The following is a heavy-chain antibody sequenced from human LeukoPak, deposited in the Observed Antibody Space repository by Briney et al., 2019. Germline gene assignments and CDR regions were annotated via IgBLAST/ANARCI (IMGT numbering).Heavy chain of an antibody. Sequence: GGSLRLSCAASGFTFSSYDMSWVRQAPGKGLEWVANIKQDGSEKYYVDSVKGRFTISRDNAKNSLYLQMNSLRAEDTAVYYCAREGSDWNYYYYLDVWGKGTTVTISS. J-gene: IGHJ6*03. V-gene: IGHV3-7*01. CDR3: AREGSDWNYYYYLDV. CDR1: GFTFSSYD. CDR2: IKQDGSEK. D-gene: IGHD6-19*01.